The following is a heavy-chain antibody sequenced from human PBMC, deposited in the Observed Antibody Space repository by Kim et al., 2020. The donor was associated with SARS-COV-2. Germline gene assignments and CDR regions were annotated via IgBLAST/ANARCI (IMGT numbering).Heavy chain of an antibody. J-gene: IGHJ6*02. V-gene: IGHV4-59*13. Sequence: SETLSLTCTVSGGSISSYYWSWIRQPPGKGLEWIGYIYYSGSTNYNPSLKSRVTISVDTSKNQFSLKLSSVTAADTAVYYCAREEADYYGMDVWGQGTTVTVSS. CDR1: GGSISSYY. D-gene: IGHD6-19*01. CDR2: IYYSGST. CDR3: AREEADYYGMDV.